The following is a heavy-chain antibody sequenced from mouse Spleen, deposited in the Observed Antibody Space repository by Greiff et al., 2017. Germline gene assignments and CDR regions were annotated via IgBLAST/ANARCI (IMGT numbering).Heavy chain of an antibody. J-gene: IGHJ1*01. CDR3: ARGEYGNYWYFDV. Sequence: EVQLQQSGPELVKPGASVKIPCKASGYTFTDYNMDWVKQSHGKSLEWIGDINPNNGGTIYNQKFKGKATLTVDKSSSTAYMELRSLTSEDTAVYYCARGEYGNYWYFDVWGAGTTVTVSS. D-gene: IGHD2-10*02. CDR1: GYTFTDYN. CDR2: INPNNGGT. V-gene: IGHV1-18*01.